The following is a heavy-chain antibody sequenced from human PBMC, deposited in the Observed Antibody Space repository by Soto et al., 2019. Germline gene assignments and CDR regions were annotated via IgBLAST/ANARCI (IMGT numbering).Heavy chain of an antibody. V-gene: IGHV1-8*01. Sequence: GASVKVSYKASGYTFTSYDINWVRQATGQGLEWMGWMNPNSGNTGYAQKFQGRVTMTRNTSISTAYMELSSLRSEDTAVYYCARGRYCSSTSCYYYYYYGMDVWGQGTTVTVSS. CDR3: ARGRYCSSTSCYYYYYYGMDV. D-gene: IGHD2-2*01. J-gene: IGHJ6*02. CDR1: GYTFTSYD. CDR2: MNPNSGNT.